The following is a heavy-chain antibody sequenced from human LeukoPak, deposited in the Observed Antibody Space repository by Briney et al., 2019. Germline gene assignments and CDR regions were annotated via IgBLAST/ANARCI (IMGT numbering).Heavy chain of an antibody. CDR1: GFTFSSYS. CDR2: ISSSSSYI. D-gene: IGHD3-3*01. J-gene: IGHJ4*02. Sequence: PGGSLRLSCAASGFTFSSYSMNWVRQAPGKGLEWVSSISSSSSYIYYADSVKGRFTISRDNAKNSLYLQMNSLRAEDTAVYYCARDEGLRFLEWLRGALDYWGQGTLVTVSS. CDR3: ARDEGLRFLEWLRGALDY. V-gene: IGHV3-21*01.